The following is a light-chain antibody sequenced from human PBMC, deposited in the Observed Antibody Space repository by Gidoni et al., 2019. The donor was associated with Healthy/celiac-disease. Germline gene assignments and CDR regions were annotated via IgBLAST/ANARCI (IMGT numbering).Light chain of an antibody. CDR1: KLGDKY. V-gene: IGLV3-1*01. CDR2: QDS. Sequence: SYELTQPPSVPVSPGETASIPCSGDKLGDKYACWYQQKPGQSPVLVIYQDSHRPSGIPERFSGSNSGNTATLTISGTQAMDEADYYWQAWDSSIVVFGGGTKLTVL. CDR3: QAWDSSIVV. J-gene: IGLJ2*01.